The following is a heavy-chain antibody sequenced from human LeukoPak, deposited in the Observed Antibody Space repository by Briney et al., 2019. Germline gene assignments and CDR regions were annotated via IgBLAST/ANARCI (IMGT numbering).Heavy chain of an antibody. Sequence: GGSLRLSCAASGFTFSSYAMSWVRQAPGKGLEWVSSISGSGGRTHYTDSVKGRFTISRDNSKNTLYLQMDSLRAEDSAVYYCAREVAVVVPAAIGWFDPWGQGTLVTVSS. CDR3: AREVAVVVPAAIGWFDP. V-gene: IGHV3-23*01. CDR2: ISGSGGRT. D-gene: IGHD2-2*01. CDR1: GFTFSSYA. J-gene: IGHJ5*02.